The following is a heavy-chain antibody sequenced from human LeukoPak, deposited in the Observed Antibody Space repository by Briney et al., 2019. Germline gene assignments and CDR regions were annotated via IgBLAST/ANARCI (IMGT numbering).Heavy chain of an antibody. CDR3: ARHTSMVRGVMNYYFDY. CDR1: GGSISSSSYY. Sequence: PSETLSLTCTVSGGSISSSSYYWVWMRQPPGKGLEWIGNIYYSGSTYYNPSLKSRVTISVDTSKNQFSLRLNSVTAADTAVYYCARHTSMVRGVMNYYFDYWGQGTLATASS. V-gene: IGHV4-39*01. J-gene: IGHJ4*02. CDR2: IYYSGST. D-gene: IGHD3-10*01.